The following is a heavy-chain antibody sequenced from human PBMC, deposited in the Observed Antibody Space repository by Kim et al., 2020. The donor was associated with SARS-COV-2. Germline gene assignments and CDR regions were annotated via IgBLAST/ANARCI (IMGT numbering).Heavy chain of an antibody. D-gene: IGHD3-22*01. V-gene: IGHV3-15*01. CDR2: IKSKTDGGTK. CDR1: GFTFSNAW. CDR3: TTEYYYDSSGYYDRRLNYYYGMDV. Sequence: GGSLRLSCAASGFTFSNAWMSWVRQAPGKGLEWVGRIKSKTDGGTKDYAAPVKGRFTISRDDTKNTLYLQMNSLKTEDTAVYYCTTEYYYDSSGYYDRRLNYYYGMDVWGQGTTVTVSS. J-gene: IGHJ6*02.